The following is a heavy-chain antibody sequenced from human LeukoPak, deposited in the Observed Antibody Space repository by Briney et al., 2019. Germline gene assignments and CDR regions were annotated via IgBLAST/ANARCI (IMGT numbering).Heavy chain of an antibody. CDR3: ARRTQVPAALFNYYYGMDD. J-gene: IGHJ6*02. D-gene: IGHD2-2*01. Sequence: SETLSLTCTVSGGSISSSSYYWGWIRQPPGKGLEWIGSIYYSGSTYYNPSLKSRVTISVDTSKNQFSLKLSSVTAADTAVYYCARRTQVPAALFNYYYGMDDWGQGTTVTVSS. CDR2: IYYSGST. CDR1: GGSISSSSYY. V-gene: IGHV4-39*01.